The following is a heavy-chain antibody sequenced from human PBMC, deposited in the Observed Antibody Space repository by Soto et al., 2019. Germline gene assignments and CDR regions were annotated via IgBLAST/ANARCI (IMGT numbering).Heavy chain of an antibody. CDR3: AKDLEWLVLRYAMDV. Sequence: QVQLVESGGGVVQPGRSLRLSCAASGFTFSSYGMHWVRQAPGKGLEWVALISYDGSNEDYADSVKGRFTISRDNSKKKLYLQMNSLRPEDTAVYYCAKDLEWLVLRYAMDVWGQGTTVTVSS. CDR1: GFTFSSYG. CDR2: ISYDGSNE. J-gene: IGHJ6*02. V-gene: IGHV3-30*18. D-gene: IGHD6-19*01.